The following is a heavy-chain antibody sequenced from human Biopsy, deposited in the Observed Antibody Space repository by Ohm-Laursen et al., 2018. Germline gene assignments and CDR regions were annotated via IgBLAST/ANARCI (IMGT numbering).Heavy chain of an antibody. CDR2: IYYSGST. J-gene: IGHJ6*02. CDR1: GCSISSDY. V-gene: IGHV4-59*01. D-gene: IGHD2/OR15-2a*01. Sequence: GTLSLTCIVSGCSISSDYWSWIRQTPGKGLEWIGYIYYSGSTNYNPSLKSRVTISVDTSKNQFSLRLNSVTAADTAVYYCARATNSTGWPYYYFYGMDVWGQGTTVTVSS. CDR3: ARATNSTGWPYYYFYGMDV.